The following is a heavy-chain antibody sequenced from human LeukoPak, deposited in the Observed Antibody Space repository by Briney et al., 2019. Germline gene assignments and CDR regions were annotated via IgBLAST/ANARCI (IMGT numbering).Heavy chain of an antibody. Sequence: GGTLRLSCAASGFTISSDGMHWVRQAPGKGLEWVAFIRYDGSNKYYAASVKSRFTISRDNSKNTLYLQMNGLSAEDTAVYYCAKERDTAMVTVDYWGQGTLVTVSS. V-gene: IGHV3-30*02. CDR1: GFTISSDG. CDR2: IRYDGSNK. CDR3: AKERDTAMVTVDY. D-gene: IGHD5-18*01. J-gene: IGHJ4*02.